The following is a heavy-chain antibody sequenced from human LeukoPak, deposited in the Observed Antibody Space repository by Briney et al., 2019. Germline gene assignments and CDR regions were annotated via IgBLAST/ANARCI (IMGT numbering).Heavy chain of an antibody. CDR2: IYPGDSDT. CDR1: GCSFTSYW. V-gene: IGHV5-51*01. CDR3: ARLLYSSSWYGYFDY. J-gene: IGHJ4*02. Sequence: GASLQISCKGSGCSFTSYWIGWGRQVPGKGLEWMGIIYPGDSDTRYSPSFQGQVTISADKSISTAYLQWSSLKTSHTAMYYCARLLYSSSWYGYFDYWGQGTLVTVSS. D-gene: IGHD6-13*01.